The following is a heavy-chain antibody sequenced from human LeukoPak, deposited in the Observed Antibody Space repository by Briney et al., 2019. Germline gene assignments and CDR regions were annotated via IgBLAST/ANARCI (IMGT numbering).Heavy chain of an antibody. J-gene: IGHJ4*02. CDR1: GGSISSYY. CDR3: AGRTVAGTDFDY. V-gene: IGHV4-4*07. CDR2: IYTSGST. D-gene: IGHD6-19*01. Sequence: SETLSLTCTVSGGSISSYYWSWIRQPAGKGLEWIGRIYTSGSTNYNPPLKSRVTMSVDTSKNQFSLKLSSVTAADTAVYYCAGRTVAGTDFDYWGQGTLVTVSS.